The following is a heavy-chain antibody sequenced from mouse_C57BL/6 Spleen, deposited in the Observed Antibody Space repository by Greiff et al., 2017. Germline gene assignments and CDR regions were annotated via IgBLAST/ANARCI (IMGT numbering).Heavy chain of an antibody. Sequence: EVQLKESGGGLVKPGGSLKLSCAASGFTFSDYGMHWVRQAPEKGLEWVAYICSGSSTIYDADTVKGRFTISRDNAKNTLFLQMTSLRSEDTAMYYCAGADYSNYVLYYYAMDYWGQGTSVTVSS. CDR1: GFTFSDYG. CDR2: ICSGSSTI. D-gene: IGHD2-5*01. V-gene: IGHV5-17*01. CDR3: AGADYSNYVLYYYAMDY. J-gene: IGHJ4*01.